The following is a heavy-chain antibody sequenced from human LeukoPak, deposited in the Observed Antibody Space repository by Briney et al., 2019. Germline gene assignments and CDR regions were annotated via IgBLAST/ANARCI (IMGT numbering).Heavy chain of an antibody. CDR3: AKVGLRYCSSTSCIGEFDP. V-gene: IGHV3-7*03. J-gene: IGHJ5*02. CDR2: IKEDGSEK. CDR1: GFTFSNYW. Sequence: GGSLRLSCAAAGFTFSNYWMTWVRQAPGTGLEWVANIKEDGSEKYYVDSVKGRFTISRDNAKNSLYLQMDSLRAEDTAVYYCAKVGLRYCSSTSCIGEFDPWGQGTLVTVSS. D-gene: IGHD2-2*01.